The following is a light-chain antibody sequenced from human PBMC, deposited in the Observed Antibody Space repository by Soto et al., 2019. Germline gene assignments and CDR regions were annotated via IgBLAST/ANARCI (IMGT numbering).Light chain of an antibody. V-gene: IGKV3-11*01. J-gene: IGKJ1*01. CDR2: DAS. CDR3: QQRSNWPWT. CDR1: QSVSTY. Sequence: EIVLTQSPATLSLSPGERATLSCRASQSVSTYLAWYQQKPGQAPRLLIYDASNSATGIPARFSGSGSGTDFTLTISSLVPEDFAVYYCQQRSNWPWTFGQGTKVDIK.